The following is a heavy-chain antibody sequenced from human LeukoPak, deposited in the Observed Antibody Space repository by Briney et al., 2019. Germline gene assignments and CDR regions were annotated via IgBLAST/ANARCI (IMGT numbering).Heavy chain of an antibody. CDR2: VYYSGST. CDR3: ARGGRWEHFDY. D-gene: IGHD1-1*01. Sequence: SETLSLTCTVSGGSISGFYWSWIRQPPGKGLEWIGYVYYSGSTNYNPSLKSRVTISVDTSKNQFSLNLSSVTAADTAVYYCARGGRWEHFDYWGQGTLVTVSS. CDR1: GGSISGFY. V-gene: IGHV4-59*01. J-gene: IGHJ4*02.